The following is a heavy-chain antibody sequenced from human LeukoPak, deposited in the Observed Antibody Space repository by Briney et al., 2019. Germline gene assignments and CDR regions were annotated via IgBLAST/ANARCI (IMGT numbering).Heavy chain of an antibody. CDR1: GFTFSSHW. CDR2: IKDDGSEK. V-gene: IGHV3-7*02. D-gene: IGHD3-3*01. Sequence: GGSLRLSCAGSGFTFSSHWMNWVRQTPGKGLEWVASIKDDGSEKHFLDSVNGRFAISRDNAKNSLYLQMSSLRAEDTAVYYCARRGITISGVLVYHYSGLDVWGQGTTVTVSS. J-gene: IGHJ6*02. CDR3: ARRGITISGVLVYHYSGLDV.